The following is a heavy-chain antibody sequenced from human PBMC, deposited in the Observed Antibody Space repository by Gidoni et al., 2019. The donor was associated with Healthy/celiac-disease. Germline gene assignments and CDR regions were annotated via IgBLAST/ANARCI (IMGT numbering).Heavy chain of an antibody. V-gene: IGHV3-23*01. CDR3: AKEQKQQLVGASFDY. D-gene: IGHD6-13*01. Sequence: LEWVSAISGSGGSTYYADPVKGRFTISRDNSKNTLYLQMNSLRAEDTAVYYCAKEQKQQLVGASFDYWGQGTLVTVSS. J-gene: IGHJ4*02. CDR2: ISGSGGST.